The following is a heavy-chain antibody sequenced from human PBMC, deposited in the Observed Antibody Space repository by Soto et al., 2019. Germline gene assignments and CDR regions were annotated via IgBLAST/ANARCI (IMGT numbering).Heavy chain of an antibody. V-gene: IGHV3-23*01. Sequence: PGGSLRLSCADSGWRFSSYIMSWVRQTPGKGLEWVAAITATGDRTYYADSVTGRFTISRDNSKKTHYLQMTSLRAEDTAMYYCATMNGYFEYWGQGTPVTVSS. CDR3: ATMNGYFEY. CDR2: ITATGDRT. CDR1: GWRFSSYI. D-gene: IGHD3-22*01. J-gene: IGHJ4*02.